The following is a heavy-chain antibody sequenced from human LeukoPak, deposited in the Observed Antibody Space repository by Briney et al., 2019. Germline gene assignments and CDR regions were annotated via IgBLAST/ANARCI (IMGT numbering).Heavy chain of an antibody. D-gene: IGHD1-1*01. V-gene: IGHV4-39*01. J-gene: IGHJ5*02. Sequence: TSETLSLTCTVSGGSISSSSYYWGWIRQPPGKGLEWIGSIYYSGSTYYNPSLKSRVTISVDTSKNQFSLKLSSVTAADTAVYYCARALPLVQLERRGWFDPWGQGTLVTVSS. CDR1: GGSISSSSYY. CDR2: IYYSGST. CDR3: ARALPLVQLERRGWFDP.